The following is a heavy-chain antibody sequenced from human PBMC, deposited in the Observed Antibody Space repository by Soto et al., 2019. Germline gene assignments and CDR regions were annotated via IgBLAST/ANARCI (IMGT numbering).Heavy chain of an antibody. Sequence: GGSLRLSCAASGFTFSSYAMHWVRQAPGKGLEWVAVISYDGSNKYYADSVKGRFAISRDNSKNTLYLQMNSLRAEDTAVYYCARDLDTAMVFLTYYYYYGMDVWGQGTTVTVSS. D-gene: IGHD5-18*01. CDR1: GFTFSSYA. CDR2: ISYDGSNK. CDR3: ARDLDTAMVFLTYYYYYGMDV. J-gene: IGHJ6*02. V-gene: IGHV3-30*09.